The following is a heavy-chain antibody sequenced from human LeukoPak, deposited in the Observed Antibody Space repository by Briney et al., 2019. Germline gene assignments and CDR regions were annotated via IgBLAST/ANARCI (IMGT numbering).Heavy chain of an antibody. V-gene: IGHV3-33*01. D-gene: IGHD5-24*01. CDR1: GFTFSSYG. CDR3: AREEIREGFDI. CDR2: IWYDGSNK. J-gene: IGHJ3*02. Sequence: PGGSLRLSCAASGFTFSSYGMPWVRQAPGKGLEWVAVIWYDGSNKYYADSVKGRFTISRDNSKNTLYLQMNSLRAEDTAVYYCAREEIREGFDIWGQGTMVTVSS.